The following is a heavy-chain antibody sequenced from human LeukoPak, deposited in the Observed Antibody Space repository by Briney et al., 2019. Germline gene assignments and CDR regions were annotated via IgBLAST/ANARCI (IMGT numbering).Heavy chain of an antibody. CDR3: AKAPHGRIAVKGYFDS. J-gene: IGHJ4*02. D-gene: IGHD6-19*01. Sequence: LRLSFSASGFTFSSYGMHSVRQAPGKGLEWVAVISYDGSNKYYADSVKGRFTISRDNSKNTLYLQMNSLRAEDTAVYYCAKAPHGRIAVKGYFDSWGQGTLVTVSS. CDR1: GFTFSSYG. V-gene: IGHV3-30*18. CDR2: ISYDGSNK.